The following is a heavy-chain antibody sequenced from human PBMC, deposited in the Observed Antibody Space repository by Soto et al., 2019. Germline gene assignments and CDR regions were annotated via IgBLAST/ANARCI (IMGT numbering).Heavy chain of an antibody. Sequence: EVQLLESGGGLVQPGGSLRLSCAASGFSFSSYAMTWVRQAPGKGLEWVSAISDSGTSTFYSDSVKGRFTISRDNSKNTLYLQMNSLRAEDTAVYYCAKDMGSGWAEGPPYSFHYCGQGTLVTVSS. D-gene: IGHD6-19*01. CDR3: AKDMGSGWAEGPPYSFHY. J-gene: IGHJ4*02. CDR2: ISDSGTST. V-gene: IGHV3-23*01. CDR1: GFSFSSYA.